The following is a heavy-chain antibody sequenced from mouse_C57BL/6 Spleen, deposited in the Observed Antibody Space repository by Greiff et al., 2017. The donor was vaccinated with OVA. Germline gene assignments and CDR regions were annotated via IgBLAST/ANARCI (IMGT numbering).Heavy chain of an antibody. CDR1: GFTFSSYA. Sequence: DVHLVESGGGLVKPGGSLKLSCAASGFTFSSYAMSWVRQTPEKRLEWVATISDGGSYTYYPDNVKGRFTISRDNAKNNLYLQMSHLKSEDTAMYYCARDDNSDYWGQGTTLTVSS. J-gene: IGHJ2*01. CDR3: ARDDNSDY. V-gene: IGHV5-4*01. CDR2: ISDGGSYT.